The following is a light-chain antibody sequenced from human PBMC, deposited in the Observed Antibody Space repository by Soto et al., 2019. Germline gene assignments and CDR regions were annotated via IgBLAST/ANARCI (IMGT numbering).Light chain of an antibody. CDR1: QSVSNW. J-gene: IGKJ1*01. CDR3: QQYDSYSWT. V-gene: IGKV1-5*01. Sequence: IRITKSPSTLFAPEEERVTITCRASQSVSNWLAWYQQKPGKAPKLLIYDVSSLESGVPSRLSGSGSGTEFILTISSLQPDDFATYYCQQYDSYSWTFDQGTKVDIK. CDR2: DVS.